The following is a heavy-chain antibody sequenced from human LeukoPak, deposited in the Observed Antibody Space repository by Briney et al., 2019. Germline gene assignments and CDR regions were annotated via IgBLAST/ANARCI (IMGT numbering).Heavy chain of an antibody. D-gene: IGHD3-22*01. V-gene: IGHV4-61*02. Sequence: SETLSFTCTVSGGSISSGSYYWSWIRQPAGKGLQWIGGIYTSGSTNYNPSLKSRVTISVDTSKNQFSLKLSSVTAADTAVYYCARTSYYYDSSGYYYYFDYWGQGTLVTVSS. CDR3: ARTSYYYDSSGYYYYFDY. J-gene: IGHJ4*02. CDR1: GGSISSGSYY. CDR2: IYTSGST.